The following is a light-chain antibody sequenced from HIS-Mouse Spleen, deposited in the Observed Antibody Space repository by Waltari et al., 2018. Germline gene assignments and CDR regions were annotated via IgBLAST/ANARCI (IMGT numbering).Light chain of an antibody. V-gene: IGLV3-10*01. J-gene: IGLJ2*01. CDR1: ALPKKH. Sequence: SYELTQPPSVSVSPGQTARITTSGDALPKKHAYWYQQKSGQAPVLVIYEDSKRPSGIPERFSGSSSGTMATLTISGAQVEDEADYYCYSTDSSGNHRVFGGGTKLTVL. CDR3: YSTDSSGNHRV. CDR2: EDS.